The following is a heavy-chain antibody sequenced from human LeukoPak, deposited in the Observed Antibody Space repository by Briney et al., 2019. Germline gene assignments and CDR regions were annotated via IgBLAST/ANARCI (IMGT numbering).Heavy chain of an antibody. V-gene: IGHV1-69*04. J-gene: IGHJ6*02. D-gene: IGHD2-2*01. Sequence: SVKVSCKASGGTFSSYAISWVRQAPGQGLEWMGRIIPILGIANYAQKFQGRVTITADKSTSTAYMELSSLRSEDTAVYYCARAEPAAPYYYYYYGVDVWGQGTTVTVSS. CDR1: GGTFSSYA. CDR2: IIPILGIA. CDR3: ARAEPAAPYYYYYYGVDV.